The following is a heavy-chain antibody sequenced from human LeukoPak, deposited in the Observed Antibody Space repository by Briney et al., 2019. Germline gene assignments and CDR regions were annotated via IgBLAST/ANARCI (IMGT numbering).Heavy chain of an antibody. CDR3: AKDRWGLYSSSWGVDY. V-gene: IGHV3-30*02. D-gene: IGHD6-13*01. J-gene: IGHJ4*02. CDR1: GFTFSNYG. Sequence: GGSLRLSCAASGFTFSNYGMHWVRQAPGKGLEWVAFIRYDGSNKYYADSVKGRFTISRDNSKNTLYLQMNSLRAEDTAVYYCAKDRWGLYSSSWGVDYWGQGTLVTVSS. CDR2: IRYDGSNK.